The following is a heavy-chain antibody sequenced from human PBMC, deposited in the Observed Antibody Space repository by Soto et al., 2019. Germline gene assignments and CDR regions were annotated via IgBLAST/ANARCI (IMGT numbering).Heavy chain of an antibody. Sequence: GGSLSLSCAASGFTFSSYAMHLVGQAPGKGLEWVAVISYDGSNKYYADSVKGRFTISRDNSKNTLYLQMNSLRAEDTAVYYCARLGTIFGVVYYYYGMDVWGQGTTVTVSS. J-gene: IGHJ6*02. V-gene: IGHV3-30-3*01. CDR3: ARLGTIFGVVYYYYGMDV. CDR1: GFTFSSYA. D-gene: IGHD3-3*01. CDR2: ISYDGSNK.